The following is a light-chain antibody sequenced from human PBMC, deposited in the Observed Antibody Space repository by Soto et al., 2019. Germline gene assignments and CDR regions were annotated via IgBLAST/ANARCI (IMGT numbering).Light chain of an antibody. CDR2: EVS. J-gene: IGLJ2*01. CDR3: SSYTSSVTLV. Sequence: QSALTQPASVSGSPGQSITISCTGTSSDVGGYNFVSWYQQHPGKAPKLMIYEVSNRPSGVSYRFSGSKSGNTASLTISGLQAEDEDDYYCSSYTSSVTLVFGGGTQLTVL. V-gene: IGLV2-14*01. CDR1: SSDVGGYNF.